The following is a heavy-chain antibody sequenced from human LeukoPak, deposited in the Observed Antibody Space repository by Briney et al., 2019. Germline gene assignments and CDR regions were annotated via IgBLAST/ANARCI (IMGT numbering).Heavy chain of an antibody. CDR3: ARDLGYCSSTSCLNWFDP. D-gene: IGHD2-2*01. V-gene: IGHV4-61*02. CDR2: IYTSGST. Sequence: SSQTLSLTCTVSGGSISSGSYYWSWIRQPAGKGLEWIGGIYTSGSTNYHPSLKSRVTISVATSKNQFSLKLSSVTAADTAVYYCARDLGYCSSTSCLNWFDPWGQGTLVTVSS. CDR1: GGSISSGSYY. J-gene: IGHJ5*02.